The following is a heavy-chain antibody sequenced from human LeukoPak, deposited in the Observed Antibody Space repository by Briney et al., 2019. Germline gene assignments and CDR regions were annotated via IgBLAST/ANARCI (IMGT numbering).Heavy chain of an antibody. D-gene: IGHD3-3*01. J-gene: IGHJ4*02. Sequence: GGSLRLSCAASGFIVSSSYMSWVRQAPGKGLEWVSYISSSGSTIYYADSVKGRFTISRDNAKNSLYLQMNSLRAEDTAVYYCANLALFGVINDYWGQGTLVTVSS. CDR3: ANLALFGVINDY. V-gene: IGHV3-11*04. CDR2: ISSSGSTI. CDR1: GFIVSSSY.